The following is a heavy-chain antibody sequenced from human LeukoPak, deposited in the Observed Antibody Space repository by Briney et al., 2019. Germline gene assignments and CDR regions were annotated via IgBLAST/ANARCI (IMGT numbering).Heavy chain of an antibody. V-gene: IGHV4-59*12. Sequence: SETLSLTCTVSGGSISSYYWSWIRQPPGKGLEWIGYIYYSGSTNYNPSLKSRVTISVDTSKNQFSLKLSSVTAADTAVYYCARGPKRVGATFRAYNWFDPWGQGTLVTVSS. CDR1: GGSISSYY. D-gene: IGHD1-26*01. J-gene: IGHJ5*02. CDR2: IYYSGST. CDR3: ARGPKRVGATFRAYNWFDP.